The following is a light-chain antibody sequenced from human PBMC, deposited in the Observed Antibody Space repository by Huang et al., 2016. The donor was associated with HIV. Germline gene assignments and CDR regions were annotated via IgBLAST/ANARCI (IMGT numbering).Light chain of an antibody. J-gene: IGKJ1*01. CDR3: HQYGTSVGT. CDR1: QTVSNNF. CDR2: AAS. Sequence: EIVLTQSPGTLALSPGERTTLSCGASQTVSNNFFAWYQHKPGQAPRLLIYAASSMATGIPDRFSGSGSRRDFNLTISRLEPEDFAVYYCHQYGTSVGTFGPGTKVDVK. V-gene: IGKV3-20*01.